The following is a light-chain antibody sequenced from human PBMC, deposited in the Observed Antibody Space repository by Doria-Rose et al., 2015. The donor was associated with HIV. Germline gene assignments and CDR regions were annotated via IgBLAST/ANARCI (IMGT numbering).Light chain of an antibody. Sequence: SSELTQPPSLSVSPGQTASITCSGDKLGDKYACWYQQKSGQSPVLVIYQDNKRPSGIPERFSGSNSGNTATLTISGTQAMDEADYYCQAWDSTTVVFGGGTKLTVL. V-gene: IGLV3-1*01. CDR1: KLGDKY. CDR3: QAWDSTTVV. J-gene: IGLJ2*01. CDR2: QDN.